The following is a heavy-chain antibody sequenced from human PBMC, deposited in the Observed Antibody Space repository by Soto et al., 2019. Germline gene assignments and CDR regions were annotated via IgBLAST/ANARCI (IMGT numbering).Heavy chain of an antibody. V-gene: IGHV1-69*13. D-gene: IGHD3-3*01. CDR3: ARAELRFLEWLSTANWFDP. Sequence: GASVKVSCKASGGTFSSYAISWVRQAPGQGLEWMGGIIPIFGTANYAQKFQGRVTITADESTSTAYMELSSLRSEDTAVYYCARAELRFLEWLSTANWFDPWGQGTLVTVSS. J-gene: IGHJ5*02. CDR1: GGTFSSYA. CDR2: IIPIFGTA.